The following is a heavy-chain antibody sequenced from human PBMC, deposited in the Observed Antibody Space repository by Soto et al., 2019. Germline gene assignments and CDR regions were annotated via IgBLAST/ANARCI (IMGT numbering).Heavy chain of an antibody. Sequence: EVQLLESGGGLVQPGGSLRLSCAASGFTFSSYAMSWVLQAPGKGLEWVSAISGSGGSTYYADSVKGRFTSSRDNSKNTLYLQMNRLRAEDTAVYYCAKVPSGRITHWFDPWGQGTLVTVSS. J-gene: IGHJ5*02. CDR2: ISGSGGST. CDR1: GFTFSSYA. D-gene: IGHD3-3*01. V-gene: IGHV3-23*01. CDR3: AKVPSGRITHWFDP.